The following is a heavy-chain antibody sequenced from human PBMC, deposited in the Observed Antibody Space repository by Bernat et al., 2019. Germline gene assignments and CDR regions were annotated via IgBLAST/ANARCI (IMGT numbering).Heavy chain of an antibody. Sequence: EVQLLESGGGLVQPGGSLRLSCAASGFTFSSYAMSWVRQAPGKGLEWVSAISGSVGSTYYADSVKGRFTISGDNAKNTLYLQMNSLRAEDTAVYYCAKDSGGATGSYYYGMDVWGQGTTVTVSS. V-gene: IGHV3-23*01. D-gene: IGHD1-1*01. CDR2: ISGSVGST. CDR3: AKDSGGATGSYYYGMDV. CDR1: GFTFSSYA. J-gene: IGHJ6*02.